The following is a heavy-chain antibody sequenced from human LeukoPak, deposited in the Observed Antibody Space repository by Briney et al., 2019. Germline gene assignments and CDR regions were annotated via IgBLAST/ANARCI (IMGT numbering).Heavy chain of an antibody. CDR2: ISSSSTTI. J-gene: IGHJ4*02. D-gene: IGHD1-26*01. CDR1: EFTFSSYS. CDR3: ATQSGSVDY. Sequence: GGSLRLSCAASEFTFSSYSMNWVRQAPGKGLEWVSYISSSSTTIYYADSLKGRFTISRDNAKNSLFLQMNSLRDEDTAVYYCATQSGSVDYWGQGTLVTVSS. V-gene: IGHV3-48*02.